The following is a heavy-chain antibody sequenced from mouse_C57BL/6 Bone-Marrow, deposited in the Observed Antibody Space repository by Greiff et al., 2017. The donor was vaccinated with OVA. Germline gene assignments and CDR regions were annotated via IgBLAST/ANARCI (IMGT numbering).Heavy chain of an antibody. CDR3: ARDGYDDFDY. Sequence: QVQLQQPGAELVMPGASVKLSCKASGYTFTSYWMHWVKQRPGQGLEWIGEIDPSDSYTNYNQKFKGKSTLTVDKSSSTAYMQLSSLTSEDSAVYYCARDGYDDFDYWGQGTTLTVSS. CDR1: GYTFTSYW. J-gene: IGHJ2*01. D-gene: IGHD2-2*01. V-gene: IGHV1-69*01. CDR2: IDPSDSYT.